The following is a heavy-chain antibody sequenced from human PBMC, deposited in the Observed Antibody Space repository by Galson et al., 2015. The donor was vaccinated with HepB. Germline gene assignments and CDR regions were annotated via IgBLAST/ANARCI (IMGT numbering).Heavy chain of an antibody. CDR2: IYSGGNT. CDR1: GVTVSSKF. J-gene: IGHJ3*02. Sequence: SLRLSGAASGVTVSSKFMSWVRQAAGMGLGWVSVIYSGGNTYYADSVKGRFTISRDNSKNTLYLQMNRLRAEDTAVYYCAREVGEGGAFDIWGQGTMVTVSS. V-gene: IGHV3-53*01. D-gene: IGHD3-10*01. CDR3: AREVGEGGAFDI.